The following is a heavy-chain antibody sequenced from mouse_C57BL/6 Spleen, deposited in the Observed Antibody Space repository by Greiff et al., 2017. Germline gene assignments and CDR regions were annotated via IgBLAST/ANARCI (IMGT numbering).Heavy chain of an antibody. D-gene: IGHD4-1*01. J-gene: IGHJ4*01. CDR3: ARVFTGTGEDYAMDY. V-gene: IGHV1-80*01. CDR2: IYPGDGDT. Sequence: SGAELVKPGASVKISCKASGYAFSSYWMNWVKQRPGKGLEWIGQIYPGDGDTNYNGKFKGKATLTADKSSSTAYMQLSSLTSEDSAVYFCARVFTGTGEDYAMDYWGQGTSVTVSS. CDR1: GYAFSSYW.